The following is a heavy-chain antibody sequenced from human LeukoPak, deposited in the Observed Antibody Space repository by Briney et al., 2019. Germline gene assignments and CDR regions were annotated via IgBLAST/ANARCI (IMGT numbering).Heavy chain of an antibody. D-gene: IGHD2-15*01. CDR1: GFTFSSYC. CDR2: INQDGSEK. Sequence: GGSLRLSCAASGFTFSSYCMSWVRQAPGKGLEWVANINQDGSEKYYVDSVKGRFTISRDNAKNSLYLQMNSLRAEDTAVYYCAREGCSGGSCYHNWFDPWGQGTLVTVSS. CDR3: AREGCSGGSCYHNWFDP. V-gene: IGHV3-7*01. J-gene: IGHJ5*02.